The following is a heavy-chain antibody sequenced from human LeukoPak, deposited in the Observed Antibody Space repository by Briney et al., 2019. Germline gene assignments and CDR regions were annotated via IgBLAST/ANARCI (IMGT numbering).Heavy chain of an antibody. CDR2: ISSSDSTI. Sequence: PGGSLRLSCAASGFTFSDYYMSWIRQAPGKGLEWVSYISSSDSTIYYADSVKGRFTISRDNAKNSLYLQMNSLRAEDTAVYYCARDWEDIVVVPAAIAGVNWFDPWGQGTLVTVSS. J-gene: IGHJ5*02. V-gene: IGHV3-11*04. CDR3: ARDWEDIVVVPAAIAGVNWFDP. CDR1: GFTFSDYY. D-gene: IGHD2-2*01.